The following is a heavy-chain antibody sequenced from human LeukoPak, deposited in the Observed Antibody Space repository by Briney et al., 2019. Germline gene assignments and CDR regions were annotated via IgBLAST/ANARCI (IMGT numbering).Heavy chain of an antibody. J-gene: IGHJ5*02. D-gene: IGHD3-10*01. CDR2: IFYSGST. V-gene: IGHV4-30-4*01. CDR3: ARYYYSSGHDWFDP. CDR1: GASISGSNYY. Sequence: PSETLSLTCTVSGASISGSNYYWGWIRQPPGKGLEWIGYIFYSGSTYYNPSLKSRVMISVDTSKNQFSLNVNSVTAADTAVYYCARYYYSSGHDWFDPWGQGTLVIVSS.